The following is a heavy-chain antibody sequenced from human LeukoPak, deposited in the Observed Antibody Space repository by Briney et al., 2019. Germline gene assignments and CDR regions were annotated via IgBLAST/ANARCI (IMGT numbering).Heavy chain of an antibody. D-gene: IGHD2-15*01. CDR3: ARDPAGEYCSGGSCYSEYYYYGMDV. Sequence: SETLSLTCTASGGSISSYYWSWIRQPAGKGLEWIGRIYTSGSTNYNPSLKSRVTMSVDTSKNQFSLKLSSVTAADTAVYYCARDPAGEYCSGGSCYSEYYYYGMDVWGQGTTVTVSS. V-gene: IGHV4-4*07. CDR1: GGSISSYY. CDR2: IYTSGST. J-gene: IGHJ6*02.